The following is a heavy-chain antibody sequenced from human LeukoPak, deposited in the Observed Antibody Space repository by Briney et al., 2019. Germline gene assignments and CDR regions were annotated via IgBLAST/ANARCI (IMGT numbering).Heavy chain of an antibody. CDR3: ARRDYALDY. CDR1: GGSFSGYY. V-gene: IGHV4-34*01. CDR2: INHSGST. Sequence: SETLSLTCAVYGGSFSGYYWSWIRQPPGKGLEWIGEINHSGSTNYNPSLKSRVTISVDTSKNQFSLKLSSVTAADTAVYYCARRDYALDYWGQGTLVTVSS. D-gene: IGHD4-17*01. J-gene: IGHJ4*02.